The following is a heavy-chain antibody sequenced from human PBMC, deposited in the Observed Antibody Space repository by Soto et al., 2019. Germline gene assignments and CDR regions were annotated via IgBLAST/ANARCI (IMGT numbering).Heavy chain of an antibody. J-gene: IGHJ4*02. CDR3: AKDRSLAVAATASFDY. CDR1: GFTFSNYA. V-gene: IGHV3-23*01. CDR2: ISGSGGSI. Sequence: EVQLLESGGGLVQPGGSLRLSCAASGFTFSNYAMSWVRQAPGKGLEWVSGISGSGGSIHYADSVKGRFTISRDNLKNTLSLQMNSLRAEDTALYYCAKDRSLAVAATASFDYWGQGTLVTVSS. D-gene: IGHD6-19*01.